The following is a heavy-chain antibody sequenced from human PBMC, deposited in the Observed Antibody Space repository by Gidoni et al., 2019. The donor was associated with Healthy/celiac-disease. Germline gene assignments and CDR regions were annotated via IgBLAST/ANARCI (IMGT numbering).Heavy chain of an antibody. V-gene: IGHV3-30*03. J-gene: IGHJ4*02. CDR2: ISYDGSNK. Sequence: QVQLVESGGGVVQPGRSLRLSCAASGFTFSSSGMHWVRQAPGKGLGWVAVISYDGSNKYYADSVKGRFTISRDNSKNTLYLQMNSLRAEDTAVYYCARDYYDSSYVPAGGALGYWGQGTLVTVSS. CDR1: GFTFSSSG. D-gene: IGHD3-22*01. CDR3: ARDYYDSSYVPAGGALGY.